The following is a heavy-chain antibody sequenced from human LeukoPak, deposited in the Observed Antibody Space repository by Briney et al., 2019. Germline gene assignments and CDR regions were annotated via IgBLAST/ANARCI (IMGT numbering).Heavy chain of an antibody. CDR2: IYYSGST. CDR1: GGSVSSGSYY. V-gene: IGHV4-61*01. Sequence: PSETLSLTCTVSGGSVSSGSYYWSWIRQPPGKGLEWIGYIYYSGSTNYNPSLKSRVTISVDTSKNQFSLKLSSVTAADTAVYYCASFPPTYYYGMDVWGKGTTVTVSS. CDR3: ASFPPTYYYGMDV. J-gene: IGHJ6*04.